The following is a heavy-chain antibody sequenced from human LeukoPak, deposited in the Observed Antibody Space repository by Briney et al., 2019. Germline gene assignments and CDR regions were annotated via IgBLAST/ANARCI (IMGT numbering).Heavy chain of an antibody. D-gene: IGHD3-3*01. CDR2: IYYSGST. J-gene: IGHJ2*01. V-gene: IGHV4-59*01. CDR3: ARDGGRYYDFWSGYPYWYFDL. Sequence: SETLSLTCTVSGGSISSYYWSWIRQPPGKGLEWIGYIYYSGSTNYNPSLKSRVTISVDTSKNQFSLKLSSVTAADTAVYYCARDGGRYYDFWSGYPYWYFDLWGRGTLVTVSS. CDR1: GGSISSYY.